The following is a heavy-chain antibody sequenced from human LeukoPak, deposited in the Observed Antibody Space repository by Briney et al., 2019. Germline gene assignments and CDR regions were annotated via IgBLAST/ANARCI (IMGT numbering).Heavy chain of an antibody. CDR2: TSPNTGGT. J-gene: IGHJ4*02. Sequence: GASVKVSCKASGYTFTGYYMHWVRQAPGQGLEWMGWTSPNTGGTNYAQKFQGRVTMTRDTSISTAYMELSRLRSDDTAVYYCAREVGATTEADYWGQGTLVTVSS. D-gene: IGHD1-26*01. CDR3: AREVGATTEADY. CDR1: GYTFTGYY. V-gene: IGHV1-2*02.